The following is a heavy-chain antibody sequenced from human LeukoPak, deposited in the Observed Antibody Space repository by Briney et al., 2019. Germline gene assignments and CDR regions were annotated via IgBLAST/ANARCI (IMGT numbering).Heavy chain of an antibody. Sequence: GGSLRLSCAASGFTVSSNYMSWVRQAPGKGLEWVSVIYSGGSTYYADSVKGRFTISRDNSKNTLYLQMNSLRAEDTAVYYCARSYYGSGSYYFDYWGQEPWSPSPQ. D-gene: IGHD3-10*01. CDR2: IYSGGST. J-gene: IGHJ4*01. CDR3: ARSYYGSGSYYFDY. CDR1: GFTVSSNY. V-gene: IGHV3-53*01.